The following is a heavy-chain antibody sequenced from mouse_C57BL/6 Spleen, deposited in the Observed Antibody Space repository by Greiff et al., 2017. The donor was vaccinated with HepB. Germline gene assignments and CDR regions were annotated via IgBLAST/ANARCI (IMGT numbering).Heavy chain of an antibody. Sequence: EVQLVESGGGLVKPGGSLKLSCAASGFTFSSYTMSWVRQTPEKRLEWVATISGGGGNTYYPDSVKGRFTISRDNAKNTLYLQMSSLRSEDTALYYCARRDYDYDGYFDYWGQGTTLTVSS. J-gene: IGHJ2*01. CDR2: ISGGGGNT. CDR1: GFTFSSYT. D-gene: IGHD2-4*01. CDR3: ARRDYDYDGYFDY. V-gene: IGHV5-9*01.